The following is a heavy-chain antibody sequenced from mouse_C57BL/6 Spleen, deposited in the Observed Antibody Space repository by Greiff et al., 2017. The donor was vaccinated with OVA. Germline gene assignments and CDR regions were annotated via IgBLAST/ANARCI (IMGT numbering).Heavy chain of an antibody. V-gene: IGHV3-6*01. Sequence: EVKLMESGPGLVKPSQSLSLTCSVTGYSITSGYYWNWIRQFPGNKLEWMGYISYDGSNNYNPSLKNRISITRDTSKNQFFLKLNSVTTEDTATYYCASEGDYEYYFDYWGQGTTLTVSS. CDR3: ASEGDYEYYFDY. D-gene: IGHD2-4*01. J-gene: IGHJ2*01. CDR2: ISYDGSN. CDR1: GYSITSGYY.